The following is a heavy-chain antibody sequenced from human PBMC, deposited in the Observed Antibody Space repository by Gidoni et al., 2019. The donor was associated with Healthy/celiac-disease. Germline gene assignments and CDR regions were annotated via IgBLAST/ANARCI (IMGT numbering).Heavy chain of an antibody. CDR1: GGSIRSGGYS. D-gene: IGHD2-21*02. J-gene: IGHJ4*02. Sequence: QLQLQESGSGLVKPSQTLSLTCAVSGGSIRSGGYSWSWIRQPPGKGLEWIGYIYHSGSTYYNPSLKSRVTISGDRSKNQSSLKLSSVTAADTAVYYCARGVVVTAISYFDYWGQGTLVTVSS. CDR3: ARGVVVTAISYFDY. CDR2: IYHSGST. V-gene: IGHV4-30-2*01.